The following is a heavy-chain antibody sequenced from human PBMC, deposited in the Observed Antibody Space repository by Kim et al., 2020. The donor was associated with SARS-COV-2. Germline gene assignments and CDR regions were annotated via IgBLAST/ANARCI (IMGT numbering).Heavy chain of an antibody. V-gene: IGHV3-64D*06. D-gene: IGHD6-19*01. J-gene: IGHJ3*02. CDR3: VMSSGWYSVAFDI. CDR1: GFTFSSYA. Sequence: GGSLRLSCSASGFTFSSYAMHWVRQAPGKGLEYVSAISSNGGSTYYADSVKGRFTISRDNSKNTLYLQMSSLRAEDTAVYYCVMSSGWYSVAFDIWGQGTMVTVSS. CDR2: ISSNGGST.